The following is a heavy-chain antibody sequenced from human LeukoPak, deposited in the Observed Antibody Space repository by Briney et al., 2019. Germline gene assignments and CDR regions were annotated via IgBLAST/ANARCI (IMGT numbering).Heavy chain of an antibody. J-gene: IGHJ5*02. CDR1: GGSISSSSYY. CDR3: ASTYYYDSSGHPSWFDP. V-gene: IGHV4-39*01. D-gene: IGHD3-22*01. CDR2: IYYSGST. Sequence: SETLSLTCTVSGGSISSSSYYWGWIRRPPGKGLEWIGSIYYSGSTYYNPSLKSRVTISVDTSKNQFSLKLSSVTAADTAVYYCASTYYYDSSGHPSWFDPWGQGTLVTVSS.